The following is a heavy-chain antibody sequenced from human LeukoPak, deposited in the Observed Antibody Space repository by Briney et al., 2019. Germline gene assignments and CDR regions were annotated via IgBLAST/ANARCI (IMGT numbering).Heavy chain of an antibody. V-gene: IGHV3-21*01. CDR3: ARDLGDLSIQLDV. D-gene: IGHD3-16*01. CDR2: ISSSSSYI. CDR1: GFTFSSYS. J-gene: IGHJ6*04. Sequence: GGSLRLSCAASGFTFSSYSMNWVRQAPGKGLKWVSSISSSSSYIYYADSVKGRFTISRDNAKNSLYLQMNSLRAEDTAVYYCARDLGDLSIQLDVWGKGTTVTISS.